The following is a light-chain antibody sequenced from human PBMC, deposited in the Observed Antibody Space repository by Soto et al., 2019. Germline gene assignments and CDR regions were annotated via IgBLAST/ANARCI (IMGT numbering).Light chain of an antibody. J-gene: IGKJ1*01. CDR3: QQHSNKPRWT. CDR2: DAS. V-gene: IGKV3-11*01. Sequence: EIVLTQSPATLSLSPGERATLSCRASQSVSSYLAWYQQKPGQAPRLLIYDASNRATGIPARFSGSGSGTEFSLTTSSREPEDFAVYYYQQHSNKPRWTFGQGTKVEIK. CDR1: QSVSSY.